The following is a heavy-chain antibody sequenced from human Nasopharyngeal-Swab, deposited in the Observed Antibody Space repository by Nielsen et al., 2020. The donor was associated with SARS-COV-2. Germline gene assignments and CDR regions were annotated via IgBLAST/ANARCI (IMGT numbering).Heavy chain of an antibody. D-gene: IGHD1-26*01. J-gene: IGHJ3*02. V-gene: IGHV4-59*01. CDR3: AKGKGGSYFDAFDI. Sequence: SETLSLTCTVSGGSISSYYWSWIRQPPGKGLEWIGYIYYSGSTNYNPSLKSRVTISVDTSKNQFSLKLSSVTAEDTAVYYCAKGKGGSYFDAFDIWGQGTMVTVSS. CDR2: IYYSGST. CDR1: GGSISSYY.